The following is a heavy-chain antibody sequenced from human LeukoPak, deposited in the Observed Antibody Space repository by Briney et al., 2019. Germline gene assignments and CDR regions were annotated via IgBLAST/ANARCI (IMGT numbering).Heavy chain of an antibody. D-gene: IGHD2-21*02. Sequence: GESLKISSKGSGYSFTSYWLGWVRQMPGKGLEWVGIIYPGDSDTRYNPSFQGQVTTSADKSISTAYLQWSSLKASDTAMYYCARYCGGDCYSARDAFDIWGQGTMVTVSS. CDR3: ARYCGGDCYSARDAFDI. CDR2: IYPGDSDT. V-gene: IGHV5-51*01. J-gene: IGHJ3*02. CDR1: GYSFTSYW.